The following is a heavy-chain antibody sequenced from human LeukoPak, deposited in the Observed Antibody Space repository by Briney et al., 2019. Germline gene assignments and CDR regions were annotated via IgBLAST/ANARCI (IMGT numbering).Heavy chain of an antibody. D-gene: IGHD1-14*01. CDR3: TRDRSRAEDD. CDR1: GFTFSGHW. Sequence: GGPLSLSCPASGFTFSGHWMSWVRPAPGKGLEWVANINQGGSDKYYVDSVKGRFTISRDNANNLLYLQMNSLRGEDTAVYYCTRDRSRAEDDWGQGTLVTVSS. CDR2: INQGGSDK. J-gene: IGHJ4*02. V-gene: IGHV3-7*01.